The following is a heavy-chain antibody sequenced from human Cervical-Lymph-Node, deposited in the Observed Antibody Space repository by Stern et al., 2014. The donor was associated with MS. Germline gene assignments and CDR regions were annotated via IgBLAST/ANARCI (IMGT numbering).Heavy chain of an antibody. CDR3: ARVLTYYDTSGYPDY. V-gene: IGHV3-74*02. CDR2: INSDGRST. Sequence: VQLVESGGGLVQPGGSLRLSCAASGFTFTSYWMHWVRQAPGKGLVWVSRINSDGRSTNYADSVKGRFTISRDNAKNTVHLQMNSLRVEDTAVYYCARVLTYYDTSGYPDYWGQGTLVTVSS. CDR1: GFTFTSYW. D-gene: IGHD3-22*01. J-gene: IGHJ4*02.